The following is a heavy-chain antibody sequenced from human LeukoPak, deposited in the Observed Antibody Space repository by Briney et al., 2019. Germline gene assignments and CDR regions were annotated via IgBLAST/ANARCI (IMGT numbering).Heavy chain of an antibody. CDR1: GGSFSGYY. Sequence: SETLSLTCAVYGGSFSGYYWSWIRQPPGKGLEWIGEINHSGSTNYNPSLKSRVTISVDTSKNQFSLKMSSVTAADTAVYYCASTINRARYYYYMDVWGKGTTVTVSS. CDR2: INHSGST. J-gene: IGHJ6*03. CDR3: ASTINRARYYYYMDV. V-gene: IGHV4-34*01. D-gene: IGHD1-14*01.